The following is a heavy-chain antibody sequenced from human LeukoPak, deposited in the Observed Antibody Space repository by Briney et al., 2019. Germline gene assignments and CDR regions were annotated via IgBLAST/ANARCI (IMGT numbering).Heavy chain of an antibody. CDR2: IYYSGST. V-gene: IGHV4-39*07. Sequence: SETLSLTCTVSGGSISSSSYYWGWIRQPPGKGLEWIGSIYYSGSTYYNPSLKSRVTISVDTSENQFSLRLSSVTAADTAVYYCARGGSFWPGGAYWGQGTLVTVSS. D-gene: IGHD1-26*01. J-gene: IGHJ4*02. CDR1: GGSISSSSYY. CDR3: ARGGSFWPGGAY.